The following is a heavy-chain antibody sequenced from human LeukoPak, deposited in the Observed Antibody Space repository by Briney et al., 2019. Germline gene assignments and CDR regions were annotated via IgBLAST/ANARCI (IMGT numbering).Heavy chain of an antibody. Sequence: GASVKVSCKASGYTFTGYYMHWVRQAPGQGLEWMGRINPNSGGTNYAQKFQGRVTMTRDTSISTAYMELSRLRSDDTAVYYCARDSIAVAGTDYWGQGTLVTVSS. CDR2: INPNSGGT. CDR3: ARDSIAVAGTDY. J-gene: IGHJ4*02. CDR1: GYTFTGYY. V-gene: IGHV1-2*06. D-gene: IGHD6-19*01.